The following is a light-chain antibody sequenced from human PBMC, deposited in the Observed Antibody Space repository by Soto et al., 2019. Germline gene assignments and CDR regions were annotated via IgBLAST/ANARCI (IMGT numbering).Light chain of an antibody. Sequence: DIQMTQSHSTLSASIGDRVTITCRASQSISNWLAWYQQKPGIAPQILTYDASNLESGIPSRFSCFGSETACTLPMSNVQPADFATYYCHQYKSFPWPFDQGPKVEI. CDR2: DAS. CDR3: HQYKSFPWP. V-gene: IGKV1-5*01. J-gene: IGKJ1*01. CDR1: QSISNW.